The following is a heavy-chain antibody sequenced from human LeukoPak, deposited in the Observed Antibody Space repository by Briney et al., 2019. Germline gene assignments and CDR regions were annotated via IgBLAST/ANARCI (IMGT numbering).Heavy chain of an antibody. V-gene: IGHV1-8*03. CDR2: MNPNSGNT. Sequence: ASVKVSCKASGYTFTNYDINWVRQATGQGLEWMGWMNPNSGNTGYAQKFQGRVTITRNTSISTAYMELSSLRSEDTALYYCARDQVQVNLDYWGQGTLVTVSS. J-gene: IGHJ4*02. CDR3: ARDQVQVNLDY. CDR1: GYTFTNYD. D-gene: IGHD1-1*01.